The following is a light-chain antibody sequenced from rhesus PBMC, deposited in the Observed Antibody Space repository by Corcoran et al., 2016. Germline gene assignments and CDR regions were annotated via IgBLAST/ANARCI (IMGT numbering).Light chain of an antibody. V-gene: IGKV3S9*01. J-gene: IGKJ4*01. CDR3: QQYSNWLT. CDR1: QSVSSY. CDR2: GAS. Sequence: EIVMTQSPATQSLSPGERATLSCRASQSVSSYVAWYQQKPEQAPRLLIYGASSRATGIPDRFSGSGSGTDFTLTISSLEPGDFAVYYCQQYSNWLTFGGGSKVEIK.